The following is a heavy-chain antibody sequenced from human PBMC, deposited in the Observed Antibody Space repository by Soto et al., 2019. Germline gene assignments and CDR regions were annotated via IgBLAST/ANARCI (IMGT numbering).Heavy chain of an antibody. CDR2: ISAYNGNT. CDR1: GYTFTSYG. Sequence: GASVKVSCKASGYTFTSYGISWVRQAPGQGLEWMGWISAYNGNTNYAQKLQGRVTMTTDTSTSTAYMELRSLRSDDTAVYYCARERGHSYGVRYYYYYGMDVWGQGTTVTVSS. CDR3: ARERGHSYGVRYYYYYGMDV. V-gene: IGHV1-18*04. D-gene: IGHD5-18*01. J-gene: IGHJ6*02.